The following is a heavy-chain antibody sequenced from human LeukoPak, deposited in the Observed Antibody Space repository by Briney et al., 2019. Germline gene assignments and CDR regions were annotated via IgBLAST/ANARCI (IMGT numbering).Heavy chain of an antibody. CDR3: ARQLADNYFDY. D-gene: IGHD3-3*02. CDR2: IYYSGST. J-gene: IGHJ4*02. Sequence: PSETLSLTCTVSGGSISSSSYYWGWIRQPPGKGLEWIGSIYYSGSTYYNPSLKSRVTISVDTSKNQFSLKLSSVTAAGTAVYYCARQLADNYFDYWGQGTLVTASS. CDR1: GGSISSSSYY. V-gene: IGHV4-39*01.